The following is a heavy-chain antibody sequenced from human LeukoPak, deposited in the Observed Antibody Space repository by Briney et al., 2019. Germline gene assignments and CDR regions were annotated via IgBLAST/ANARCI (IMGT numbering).Heavy chain of an antibody. CDR3: ARVGRPLAPDY. Sequence: SVKVSCKASGGTFSSYAISWVRQAPGQGIEWMGRIIPIFGTANYAQKFQGRVTITTDESTSTAYMELSSLRSEDTAVYYCARVGRPLAPDYWGQGTLATVSS. D-gene: IGHD1-1*01. V-gene: IGHV1-69*05. CDR2: IIPIFGTA. J-gene: IGHJ4*02. CDR1: GGTFSSYA.